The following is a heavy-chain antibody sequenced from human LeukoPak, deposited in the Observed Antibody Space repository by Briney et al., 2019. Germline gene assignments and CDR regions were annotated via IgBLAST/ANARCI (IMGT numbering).Heavy chain of an antibody. CDR1: GFTFSSYA. Sequence: PGTSLGLSCAASGFTFSSYAMQWVRQTPGKGLERVALISYDGSAQYYADSVKGRFTISRDAAMDTLYLHMNSLRVEDTAVYYCAKEIRGFIPASWGQGTLVTVSS. J-gene: IGHJ5*02. CDR3: AKEIRGFIPAS. V-gene: IGHV3-30*01. CDR2: ISYDGSAQ. D-gene: IGHD3-16*02.